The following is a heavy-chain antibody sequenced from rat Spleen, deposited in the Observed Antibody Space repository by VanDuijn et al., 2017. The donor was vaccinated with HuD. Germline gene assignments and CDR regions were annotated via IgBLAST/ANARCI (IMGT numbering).Heavy chain of an antibody. CDR2: ISPSGSTT. J-gene: IGHJ4*01. D-gene: IGHD4-3*01. V-gene: IGHV5-19*01. CDR3: ARHDNSGYNYVMDA. Sequence: EVQLVESGGGLVQPGRSLKLSCAASGFTFTNYGMYWIRQAPTNGLEWVASISPSGSTTHYRDSVKGRFTISRDNAKSTLYLQMNSLRSEDTATYYCARHDNSGYNYVMDAWGQGASVTVSS. CDR1: GFTFTNYG.